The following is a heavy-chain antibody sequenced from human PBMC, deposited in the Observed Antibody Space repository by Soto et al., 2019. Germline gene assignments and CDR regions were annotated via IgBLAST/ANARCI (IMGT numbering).Heavy chain of an antibody. V-gene: IGHV3-74*01. Sequence: PGGSLRLSCAASGFTFSSYWMHWVRQVPGKGLLWVSRIDEYGSTINYADSVKGRFTISRDNARNTLYLEMNSLRAEDTALYYCTRDIGGTRAYWGPGTLVTVSS. CDR2: IDEYGSTI. J-gene: IGHJ4*02. CDR1: GFTFSSYW. D-gene: IGHD1-1*01. CDR3: TRDIGGTRAY.